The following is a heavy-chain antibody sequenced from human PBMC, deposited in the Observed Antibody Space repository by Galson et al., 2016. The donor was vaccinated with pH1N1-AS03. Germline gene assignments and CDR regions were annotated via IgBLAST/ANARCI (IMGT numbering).Heavy chain of an antibody. CDR1: RFNFSDYG. CDR3: AKVYSKWSYSLAHLDS. J-gene: IGHJ4*02. V-gene: IGHV3-30*18. CDR2: TSIDGSVR. D-gene: IGHD1-26*01. Sequence: LRPSWATPRFNFSDYGMHRVRQAPGKGLGWVAATSIDGSVRLLADHVRGRFTVSRDNSKNTLYLEMNSLRPEDTAVYYCAKVYSKWSYSLAHLDSWGQGTLVTVSS.